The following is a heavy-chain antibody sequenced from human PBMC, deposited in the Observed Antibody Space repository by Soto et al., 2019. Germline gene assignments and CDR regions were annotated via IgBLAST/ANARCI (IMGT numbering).Heavy chain of an antibody. V-gene: IGHV1-24*01. CDR1: GYTLTELS. J-gene: IGHJ6*02. D-gene: IGHD2-2*01. CDR2: FDPEDGET. Sequence: ASGKVSCKVSGYTLTELSMHWVRQAPGKGLEWMGGFDPEDGETIYAQKFQGRVTMTEDTSTDTAYMELSSLRSEDTAVYYCATAPVVPAAGSLYGMDVWGQGTTVTVSS. CDR3: ATAPVVPAAGSLYGMDV.